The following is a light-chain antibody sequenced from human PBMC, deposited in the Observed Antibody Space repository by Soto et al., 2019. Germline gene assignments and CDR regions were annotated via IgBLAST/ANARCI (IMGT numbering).Light chain of an antibody. V-gene: IGKV3-15*01. CDR2: GAS. CDR1: QSVSSN. CDR3: QQYKNWSPNT. J-gene: IGKJ5*01. Sequence: EIVMTQSPATLSVSPGERATLSCRASQSVSSNLAWYQQKPGQAPRLLIYGASTRATGIPARFGGSGSGTEFTLTISSLQFEDFAVYYCQQYKNWSPNTFGPGTRLEI.